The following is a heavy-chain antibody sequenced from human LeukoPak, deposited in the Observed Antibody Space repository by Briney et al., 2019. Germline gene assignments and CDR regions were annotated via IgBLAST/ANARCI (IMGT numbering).Heavy chain of an antibody. J-gene: IGHJ4*02. V-gene: IGHV4-34*01. D-gene: IGHD6-6*01. Sequence: SETLSLTCAVYGGSFGGYYWSWIRQPPGKGLEWIGEINHSGSTNYNPPLKSRVTISVDTSKNQFSLKLRSVTAADTAVYYCARAQASEYSSSSGPVDYWGQGTLVTVSS. CDR1: GGSFGGYY. CDR2: INHSGST. CDR3: ARAQASEYSSSSGPVDY.